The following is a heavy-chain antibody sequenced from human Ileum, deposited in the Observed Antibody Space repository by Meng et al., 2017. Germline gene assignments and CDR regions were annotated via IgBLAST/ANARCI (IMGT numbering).Heavy chain of an antibody. V-gene: IGHV3-7*01. J-gene: IGHJ3*02. CDR3: ARFAFYPVITAYFHDVFDI. CDR1: GSTFRNYW. D-gene: IGHD3-22*01. Sequence: GSLRLSCAASGSTFRNYWMSWVRQAPGKGLEWVANIKQDGTEIHYLDSVKGRFTVSRDNADNSLYLQMNSLRAEDTALYYCARFAFYPVITAYFHDVFDIWGQGTVVTVSS. CDR2: IKQDGTEI.